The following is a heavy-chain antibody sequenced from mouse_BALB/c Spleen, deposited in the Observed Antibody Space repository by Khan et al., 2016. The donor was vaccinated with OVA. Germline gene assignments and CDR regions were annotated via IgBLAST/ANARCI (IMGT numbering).Heavy chain of an antibody. D-gene: IGHD3-1*01. V-gene: IGHV2-6-5*01. J-gene: IGHJ4*01. Sequence: VQLVESGPGLVAPSQSLSITCTVSGFSLTDYGVSWIRQPPGKGLEWLGVIWGGGSTYYNSVLKSRLSISKDNSKSQVFLKMNSLQTDDTAMYYCAKGLWSYYFALDYWGQGTSVTVSS. CDR1: GFSLTDYG. CDR2: IWGGGST. CDR3: AKGLWSYYFALDY.